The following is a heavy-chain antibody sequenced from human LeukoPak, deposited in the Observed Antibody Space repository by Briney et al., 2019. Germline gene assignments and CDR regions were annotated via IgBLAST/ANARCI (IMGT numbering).Heavy chain of an antibody. J-gene: IGHJ4*02. D-gene: IGHD2-2*02. CDR3: ARDTDKTSTRYFDY. CDR2: IYSDGDT. Sequence: GGSLRLSCAASGFTITSYYMSWVRQAPGKGLEWVSVIYSDGDTYYADSVKGRFTISRDISKNTLNLHMNSLRPEDTAVYYCARDTDKTSTRYFDYWGQGTLVTVSS. CDR1: GFTITSYY. V-gene: IGHV3-66*02.